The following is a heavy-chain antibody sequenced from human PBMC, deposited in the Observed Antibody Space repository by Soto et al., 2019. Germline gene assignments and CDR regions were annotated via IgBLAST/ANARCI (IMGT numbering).Heavy chain of an antibody. CDR1: GYTFTSYY. J-gene: IGHJ5*02. CDR3: ARETSSYYYDSSAPGGWFDP. Sequence: QVQLVQSGAEVKKPGASVKVSCKASGYTFTSYYMHWVRQAPGQGLEWMGIINPSGGSTSYAQKCQGRVTMTRDTSTSTVYMELSSLRSEDTAVYYCARETSSYYYDSSAPGGWFDPWGQGTLVTVSS. V-gene: IGHV1-46*01. CDR2: INPSGGST. D-gene: IGHD3-22*01.